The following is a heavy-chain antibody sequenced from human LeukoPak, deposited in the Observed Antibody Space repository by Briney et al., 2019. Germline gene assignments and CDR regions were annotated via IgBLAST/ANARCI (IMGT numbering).Heavy chain of an antibody. Sequence: GGSLRLSCAASGFNVNSNYMSWVRQAPGKGLEWLSVLYSSGITYYADSVKGRFTISRDNSENTLFLEMNSLRTEDTAVYYCARVDYGSGTYYDNPSYYYGMNVWGQGTTVTVSS. D-gene: IGHD3-10*01. J-gene: IGHJ6*02. CDR3: ARVDYGSGTYYDNPSYYYGMNV. CDR2: LYSSGIT. V-gene: IGHV3-53*01. CDR1: GFNVNSNY.